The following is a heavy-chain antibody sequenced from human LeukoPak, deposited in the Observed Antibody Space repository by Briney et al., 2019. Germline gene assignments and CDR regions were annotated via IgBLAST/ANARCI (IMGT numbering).Heavy chain of an antibody. J-gene: IGHJ6*02. V-gene: IGHV3-23*01. D-gene: IGHD6-19*01. Sequence: PGGSLRFSCAASGFTVSSNYMSWVRQAPGKGLEWVSAISGSGGSTYYADSVKGRFTISRDNSKNTLYLQMNSLRAEDTAVYYCAKDAQGGWYGWDYYYGMDVWGQGTTVIVS. CDR2: ISGSGGST. CDR3: AKDAQGGWYGWDYYYGMDV. CDR1: GFTVSSNY.